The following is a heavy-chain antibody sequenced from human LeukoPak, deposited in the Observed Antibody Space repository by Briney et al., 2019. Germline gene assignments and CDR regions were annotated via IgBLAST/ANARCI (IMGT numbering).Heavy chain of an antibody. V-gene: IGHV3-53*01. CDR3: VRGDYGDYTLFDY. CDR2: IYSGGST. D-gene: IGHD4-17*01. Sequence: GGSLRLSCAASGFTVSSNYMSWVRQAPGKGLEWVSVIYSGGSTYYADSVKGRFTISRDNFKNTLYLQMNSLRAEDTAVYYCVRGDYGDYTLFDYWGQGTLVTVSS. J-gene: IGHJ4*02. CDR1: GFTVSSNY.